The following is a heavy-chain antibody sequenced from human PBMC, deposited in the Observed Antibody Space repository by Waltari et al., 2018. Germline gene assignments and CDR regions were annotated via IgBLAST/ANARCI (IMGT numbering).Heavy chain of an antibody. D-gene: IGHD3-10*01. CDR2: ISYDGSNK. V-gene: IGHV3-30*03. CDR1: GFTFSSYG. Sequence: QVQLVESGGGVVQPGRSLRLSCAASGFTFSSYGMHWVRQAPGKGLEWVAVISYDGSNKYYADSVKGRFTISRDNSKNTLYLQMNSLRAEDTAVYYCARETFLWFGGTAPVDWGQGTLVTVSS. CDR3: ARETFLWFGGTAPVD. J-gene: IGHJ4*02.